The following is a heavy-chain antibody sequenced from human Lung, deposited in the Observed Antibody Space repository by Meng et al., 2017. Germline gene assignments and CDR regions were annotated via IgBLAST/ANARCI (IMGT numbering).Heavy chain of an antibody. CDR3: ARDAAMVKGGDY. Sequence: QVQLVQFGAEVKTPGASLKVSCKASGYTFSTYTMHWVRQAPGQRLEWMGWINAGNGNTKFSQKFQGRVTMTRDTSASTAYMELSSLRSEDTAVYYCARDAAMVKGGDYWGQGTLVTVSS. CDR2: INAGNGNT. J-gene: IGHJ4*02. D-gene: IGHD5-18*01. CDR1: GYTFSTYT. V-gene: IGHV1-3*01.